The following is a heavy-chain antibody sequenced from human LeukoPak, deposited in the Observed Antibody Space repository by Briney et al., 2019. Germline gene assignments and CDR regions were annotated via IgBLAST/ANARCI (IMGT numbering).Heavy chain of an antibody. CDR2: ISYDGSNK. CDR1: GFTFSSYA. CDR3: ARDKVVIKTSAFDY. Sequence: GGSLRLSCAASGFTFSSYAMHWVRQAPGKGLEWVAVISYDGSNKYYADSVKGRFTISRDNSKNTLYLQMNSLRAEDTAVYYCARDKVVIKTSAFDYWGQGTLVTVSS. J-gene: IGHJ4*02. V-gene: IGHV3-30*04. D-gene: IGHD3-22*01.